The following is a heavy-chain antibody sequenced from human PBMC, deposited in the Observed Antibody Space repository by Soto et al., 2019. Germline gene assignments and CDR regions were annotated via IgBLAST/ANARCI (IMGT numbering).Heavy chain of an antibody. D-gene: IGHD4-17*01. CDR2: VYHSGST. Sequence: QLQLQESGSGLVKPSQTLSLTCAVSGGSISSGGDSWSWIRLPPGKGLEWIGYVYHSGSTYYNPSLKSRVTITVDRSKNQFSLKLSSVTAADTAVYYCARGGKTVTTFDYWGQGTLVTVSS. J-gene: IGHJ4*02. CDR3: ARGGKTVTTFDY. V-gene: IGHV4-30-2*01. CDR1: GGSISSGGDS.